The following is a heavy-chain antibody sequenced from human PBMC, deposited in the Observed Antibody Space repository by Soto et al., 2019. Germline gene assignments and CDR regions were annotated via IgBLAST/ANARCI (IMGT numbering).Heavy chain of an antibody. Sequence: QVQLVESGGGVIQPGRSLRLSCAASGFTFSSYAMHWVRQAPGKGLEWVAVISYDGSNKYYADSVKGRFTISRDNSKTLYLQMNSLRAEDTAVYYCVRDKSPYSSGWHNRHFDYWGQGTLVTVSS. D-gene: IGHD6-19*01. CDR2: ISYDGSNK. J-gene: IGHJ4*02. CDR1: GFTFSSYA. V-gene: IGHV3-30-3*01. CDR3: VRDKSPYSSGWHNRHFDY.